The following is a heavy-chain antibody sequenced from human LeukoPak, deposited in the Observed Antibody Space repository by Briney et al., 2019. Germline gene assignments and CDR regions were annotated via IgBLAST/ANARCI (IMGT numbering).Heavy chain of an antibody. CDR3: XXETVPYQLPRAFDI. CDR1: GYTFTSYG. CDR2: ISAYNGNT. J-gene: IGHJ3*02. V-gene: IGHV1-18*01. D-gene: IGHD2-2*01. Sequence: ASVTVSCKASGYTFTSYGIRWVRRAPGEGIEWMGWISAYNGNTNYAQKLEGRVTMNTDRSKSTAYMEMRSVRCDDTDVYYGXXETVPYQLPRAFDIWGQGTMVTVSS.